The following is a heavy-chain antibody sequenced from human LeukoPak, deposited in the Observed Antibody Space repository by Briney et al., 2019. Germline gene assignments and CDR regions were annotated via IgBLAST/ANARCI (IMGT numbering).Heavy chain of an antibody. V-gene: IGHV3-7*01. CDR3: ATKEPSTSGWSY. Sequence: PGGSLRLSCAASGFNRDWTAWVRQAPGQGLEWVANIKEDGSEKNYVDSVKGRFTISRDNAVNSVYLQMSDLRAEDTGVYYCATKEPSTSGWSYWGQGTLVTVSS. D-gene: IGHD6-19*01. CDR1: GFNRDW. J-gene: IGHJ4*02. CDR2: IKEDGSEK.